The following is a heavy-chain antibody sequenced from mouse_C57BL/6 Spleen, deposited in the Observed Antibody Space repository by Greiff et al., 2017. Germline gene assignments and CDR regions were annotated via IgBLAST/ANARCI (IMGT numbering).Heavy chain of an antibody. CDR2: IYPRSGNT. D-gene: IGHD1-1*01. CDR1: GYTFTSYG. V-gene: IGHV1-81*01. CDR3: AEAVRD. J-gene: IGHJ3*01. Sequence: VKLMESGAELARPGASVKLSCKASGYTFTSYGISWVKQRTGQGLEWIGEIYPRSGNTYYNEKFKGKATLTADKSSSTAYMELRSLTSEDSAVYFCAEAVRDWGQGTLVTVSA.